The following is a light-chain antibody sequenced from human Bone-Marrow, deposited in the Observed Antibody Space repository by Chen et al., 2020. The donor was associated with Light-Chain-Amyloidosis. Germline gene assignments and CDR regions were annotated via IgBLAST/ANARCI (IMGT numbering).Light chain of an antibody. V-gene: IGKV1-8*01. CDR2: AAS. Sequence: AIRMTQSPSSFSASTGDRVTITCRASQGISSYLAWYQQKPGKAPKLLIYAASTLQSGVPTRFSVSGSGTDFTRTISCLQSEDFATYYCQQYYSYPLTFGQGTRLEIK. CDR3: QQYYSYPLT. J-gene: IGKJ5*01. CDR1: QGISSY.